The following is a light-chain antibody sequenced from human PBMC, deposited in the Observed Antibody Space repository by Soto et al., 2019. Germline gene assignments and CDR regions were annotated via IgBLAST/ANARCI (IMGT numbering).Light chain of an antibody. CDR2: GAS. V-gene: IGKV3-20*01. CDR1: LSFSSSY. Sequence: EIGLTQSPGTLSLSPGERATLSCRASLSFSSSYLAWYQQKPGQAPRLLIYGASSRATGIPDRFSGSGSGTDFTLTISRLEPEDFAVYYCQKYGSSPFTFGPGTKVDIK. CDR3: QKYGSSPFT. J-gene: IGKJ3*01.